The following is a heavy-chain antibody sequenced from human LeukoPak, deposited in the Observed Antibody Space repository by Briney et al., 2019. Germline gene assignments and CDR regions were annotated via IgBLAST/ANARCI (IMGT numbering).Heavy chain of an antibody. CDR3: ARDGIIAAAGTADY. Sequence: ASVKVSCKASGYTFTSYDINWVRQATGQGLEWMGWMNPNSGNTGYAQKLQGRVTMTTDTSTSTAYMELRSLRSDDTAVYYCARDGIIAAAGTADYWGQGTLVTVSS. D-gene: IGHD6-13*01. CDR2: MNPNSGNT. V-gene: IGHV1-8*02. J-gene: IGHJ4*02. CDR1: GYTFTSYD.